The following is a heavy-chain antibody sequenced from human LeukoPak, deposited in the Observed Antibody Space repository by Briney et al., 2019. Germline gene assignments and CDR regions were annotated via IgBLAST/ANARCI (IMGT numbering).Heavy chain of an antibody. V-gene: IGHV1-8*03. CDR2: INPNSGNT. Sequence: ASEKVSCEASVHTLTIHDINCVPHATGQGRECRICINPNSGNTGYARKFQGGVTVTRNSSICTDYVEQSSLRSEDTAVYYCTRGPYYSKYGCYYYYYMDVWGKGTTVTVSS. CDR1: VHTLTIHD. D-gene: IGHD4-11*01. J-gene: IGHJ6*03. CDR3: TRGPYYSKYGCYYYYYMDV.